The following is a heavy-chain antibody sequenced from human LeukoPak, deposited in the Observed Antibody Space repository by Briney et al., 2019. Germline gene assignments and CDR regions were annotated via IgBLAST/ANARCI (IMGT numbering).Heavy chain of an antibody. Sequence: GGSLRLSCAASGFTFSSYGMHWVRQAPGKGLEWVAFIRYDGSNKYYADSVKGRFTISRDNSKSTLFLLMNSLNAEDTAVYYCAKDRVSSNPYYFDYWGQGTLVTVSS. CDR1: GFTFSSYG. D-gene: IGHD4-11*01. J-gene: IGHJ4*02. CDR2: IRYDGSNK. CDR3: AKDRVSSNPYYFDY. V-gene: IGHV3-30*02.